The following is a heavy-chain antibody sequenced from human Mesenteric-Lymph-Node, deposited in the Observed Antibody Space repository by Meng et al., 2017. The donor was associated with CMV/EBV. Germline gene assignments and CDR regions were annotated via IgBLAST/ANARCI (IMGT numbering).Heavy chain of an antibody. D-gene: IGHD6-13*01. V-gene: IGHV4-59*12. CDR2: IYYSGST. Sequence: GSLRLSCTVSGGSISSYYWSWIRQPPGKGLEWIGYIYYSGSTNYNPSLKSRVTISVDTSKNQFSLKLSSVTAADTAVYYCARRARLHSSSCIDYWGQGTLVTVSS. J-gene: IGHJ4*02. CDR3: ARRARLHSSSCIDY. CDR1: GGSISSYY.